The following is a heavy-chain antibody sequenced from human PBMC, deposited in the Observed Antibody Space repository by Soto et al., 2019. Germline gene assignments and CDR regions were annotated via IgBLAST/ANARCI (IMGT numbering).Heavy chain of an antibody. CDR3: ASSNNYDILTGDY. Sequence: VKVSCKASGGTFSSYAISWVRQAPGQGLEWMGGIIPIFGTANYAQKFQGRVTITADESTSTAYMELSSLRSEDTAVYYCASSNNYDILTGDYWGQGTLVTVSS. D-gene: IGHD3-9*01. V-gene: IGHV1-69*13. CDR2: IIPIFGTA. J-gene: IGHJ4*02. CDR1: GGTFSSYA.